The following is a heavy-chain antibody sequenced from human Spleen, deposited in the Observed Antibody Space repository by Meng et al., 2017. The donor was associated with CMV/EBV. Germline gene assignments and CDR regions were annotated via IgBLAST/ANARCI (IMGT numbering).Heavy chain of an antibody. CDR2: IYYSGST. J-gene: IGHJ6*02. D-gene: IGHD1-26*01. V-gene: IGHV4-4*02. CDR3: ARGTGSYSLIYYYGMDV. CDR1: GGSISSSNW. Sequence: SETLSLTCAVSGGSISSSNWWSWVRQPPGKGLEWIGYIYYSGSTNYNPSLKSRVTISVDTSKNQFSLKLSSVTAADTAVYYCARGTGSYSLIYYYGMDVWGQGTTVTVSS.